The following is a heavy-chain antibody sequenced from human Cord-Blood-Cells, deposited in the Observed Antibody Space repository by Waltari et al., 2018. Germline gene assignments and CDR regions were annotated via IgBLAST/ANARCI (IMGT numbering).Heavy chain of an antibody. Sequence: QVQLQQWGAGLLKPSETLSLTCAVYGGSFSGYYWSWIRQPPGKGLEWIGEIKHSGSTNYNPSLKRRGTISVDTSKNQFSRKLSSVTAADTAVYYCARANAENYDFWSGYYFDYWGQGTLVTVSS. V-gene: IGHV4-34*01. CDR3: ARANAENYDFWSGYYFDY. CDR1: GGSFSGYY. D-gene: IGHD3-3*01. J-gene: IGHJ4*02. CDR2: IKHSGST.